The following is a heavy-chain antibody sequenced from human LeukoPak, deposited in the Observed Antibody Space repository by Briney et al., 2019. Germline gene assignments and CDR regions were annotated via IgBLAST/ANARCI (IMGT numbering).Heavy chain of an antibody. CDR3: ALTDYYYYYMDV. D-gene: IGHD1-20*01. V-gene: IGHV3-11*04. Sequence: GGSLRLSCAASGFTFSDYYMSWIRQAPGKGLEWVSYISSSGSTIYYADSVKGRFTISRDNAKNSLYLQMNSLRAEDTAVCYCALTDYYYYYMDVWGKGTTVTVSS. CDR1: GFTFSDYY. J-gene: IGHJ6*03. CDR2: ISSSGSTI.